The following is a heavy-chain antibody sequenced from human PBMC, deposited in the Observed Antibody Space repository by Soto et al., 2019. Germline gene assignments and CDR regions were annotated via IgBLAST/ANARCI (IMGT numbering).Heavy chain of an antibody. J-gene: IGHJ3*02. CDR2: INPSGGIT. CDR3: AIAEVTIFGVVSGGGAFDI. CDR1: GYTFTSYY. D-gene: IGHD3-3*01. V-gene: IGHV1-46*01. Sequence: QVQLVQSGAEVKKPGASVKVSCKASGYTFTSYYMHWVRQAPGQGLEWMGIINPSGGITSYAQQYQARVNMTRDTSTSTVYMELSSLRSEDTAVYYCAIAEVTIFGVVSGGGAFDIWGQGTMVTVSS.